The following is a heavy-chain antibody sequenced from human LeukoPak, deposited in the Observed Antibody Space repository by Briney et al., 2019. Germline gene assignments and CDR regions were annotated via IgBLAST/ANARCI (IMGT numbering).Heavy chain of an antibody. Sequence: GGSLRLFCAASGFTFRSYAMSWVRQAPGKGLEWVSAISGSGGSTFYADSVKGRFTISRDNSKNTLYLQMNSLRAEDTAVYYCARESSGWYKGTYYYYGTDVWGQGTKVTVSS. J-gene: IGHJ6*02. CDR3: ARESSGWYKGTYYYYGTDV. CDR1: GFTFRSYA. CDR2: ISGSGGST. V-gene: IGHV3-23*01. D-gene: IGHD6-19*01.